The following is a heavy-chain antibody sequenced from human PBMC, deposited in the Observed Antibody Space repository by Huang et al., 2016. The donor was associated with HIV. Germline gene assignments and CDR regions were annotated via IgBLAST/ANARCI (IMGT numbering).Heavy chain of an antibody. CDR1: GYIFSTYA. Sequence: QVQLVQSGAEVKKPGASVKVSCKASGYIFSTYATHWVRQAPGQRLEWMGRINAGNGNTKYSQRFQGRVTSTRDTAASTAYVELSSLRSEDTGVYYCARGIAAGDYWGQGTLVTVSS. J-gene: IGHJ4*02. D-gene: IGHD6-25*01. CDR2: INAGNGNT. CDR3: ARGIAAGDY. V-gene: IGHV1-3*01.